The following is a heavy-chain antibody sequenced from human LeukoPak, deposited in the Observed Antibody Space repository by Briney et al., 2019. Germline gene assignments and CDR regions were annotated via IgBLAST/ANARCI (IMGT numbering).Heavy chain of an antibody. CDR1: SHSISSGFY. Sequence: SETLSLTCTVSSHSISSGFYWGWIRQPPGKGLEWIGSIHHSGSTYYSPSLKSRLTISVDTSKNQFSLMLTSVTAADTAVYYCARDPRFSPFDYWGQGTLVTVSS. CDR3: ARDPRFSPFDY. V-gene: IGHV4-38-2*02. CDR2: IHHSGST. J-gene: IGHJ4*02.